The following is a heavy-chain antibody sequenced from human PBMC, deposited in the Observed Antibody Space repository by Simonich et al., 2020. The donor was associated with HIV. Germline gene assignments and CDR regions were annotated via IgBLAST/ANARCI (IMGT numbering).Heavy chain of an antibody. Sequence: GESGGGVVQPGKSLRLSCAGSGFTFSSYAMYWVRQAPGKGLEWVAVISYDGSNKYYADSVKGRFTISRDNSKNTLYLQMNSLRAEDTDVYYCARENGVPATEDWFDPWGQGTLVTVSS. CDR3: ARENGVPATEDWFDP. CDR1: GFTFSSYA. D-gene: IGHD1-26*01. CDR2: ISYDGSNK. J-gene: IGHJ5*02. V-gene: IGHV3-30*07.